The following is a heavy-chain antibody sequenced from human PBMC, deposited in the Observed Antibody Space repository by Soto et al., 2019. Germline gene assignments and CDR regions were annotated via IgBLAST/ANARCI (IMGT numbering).Heavy chain of an antibody. V-gene: IGHV1-69*13. CDR3: ARVLIAVAGPYFDY. J-gene: IGHJ4*02. CDR2: IIPIFGTA. CDR1: GGTFSSYA. D-gene: IGHD6-19*01. Sequence: SVKVSCKASGGTFSSYAISWLRQAPGQGLEWMGGIIPIFGTANYAQKFQGRVTITADESTSTAYMELSSLRSEDTAVYYCARVLIAVAGPYFDYWGQGTLVTVSS.